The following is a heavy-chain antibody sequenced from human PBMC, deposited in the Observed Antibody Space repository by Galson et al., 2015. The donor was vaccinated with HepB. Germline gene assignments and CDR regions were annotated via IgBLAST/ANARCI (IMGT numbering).Heavy chain of an antibody. Sequence: SLRLSCAAFGFMPGDYPMSWFRQAPGMGLESVGFIRSREFGRTTEYAAAVKGRFTISRDDSRGIVYLQMSSLRTEDTAVYYCSKGGASDAYYSWSWGQGTLVTVSS. CDR1: GFMPGDYP. V-gene: IGHV3-49*03. D-gene: IGHD2-8*02. J-gene: IGHJ5*02. CDR3: SKGGASDAYYSWS. CDR2: IRSREFGRTT.